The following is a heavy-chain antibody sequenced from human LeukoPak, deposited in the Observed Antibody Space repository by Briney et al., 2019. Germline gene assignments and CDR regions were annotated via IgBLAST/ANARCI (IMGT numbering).Heavy chain of an antibody. D-gene: IGHD2-15*01. CDR2: MNPNSGNT. J-gene: IGHJ6*03. V-gene: IGHV1-8*01. Sequence: ASVKVSCKASGYTFTSYDINWVRQTTGQGLEWMGWMNPNSGNTGYAQKFQGRVTMTRNTSITTAYMELSSLRSEDTAVYYSAVAAPVYYYYHMDVWGKGTTVTASS. CDR1: GYTFTSYD. CDR3: AVAAPVYYYYHMDV.